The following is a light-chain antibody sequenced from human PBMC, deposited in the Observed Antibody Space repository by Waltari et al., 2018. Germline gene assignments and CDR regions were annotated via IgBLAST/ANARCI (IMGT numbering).Light chain of an antibody. CDR2: EVN. CDR3: SSYTNDKNVL. J-gene: IGLJ3*02. V-gene: IGLV2-18*02. CDR1: SSDVGTYNP. Sequence: QSALTQPPSVSGSPGQSVTIPCTGTSSDVGTYNPVSWYQQTPGTAPKLMIYEVNYRPSGVPDRFSGSKSGNTASLIISGLQAEDEADYFCSSYTNDKNVLFGGGTKLTVL.